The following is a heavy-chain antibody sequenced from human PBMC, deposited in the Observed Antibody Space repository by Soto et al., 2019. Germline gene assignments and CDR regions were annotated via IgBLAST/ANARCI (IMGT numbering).Heavy chain of an antibody. J-gene: IGHJ6*03. V-gene: IGHV3-23*01. D-gene: IGHD3-9*01. Sequence: GGSLRLSCAASGFTFSSYAMSWVRQAPGKGLEWVSAISGSGGSTYYADSVKGRFTISRDNSKNTLYLQMNSLRAEDTAVYYFSKNFGTRGVLTGHLYYYYYMAVWGRGTTVTVSS. CDR2: ISGSGGST. CDR1: GFTFSSYA. CDR3: SKNFGTRGVLTGHLYYYYYMAV.